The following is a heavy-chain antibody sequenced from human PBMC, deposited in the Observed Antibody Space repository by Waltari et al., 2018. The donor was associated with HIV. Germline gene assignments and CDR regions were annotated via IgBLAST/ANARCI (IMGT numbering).Heavy chain of an antibody. J-gene: IGHJ6*02. D-gene: IGHD6-19*01. CDR3: ARDYIAVAGPYYYYYGMDV. Sequence: EVQLVESGGGLVTPGGSLRPSCAASGFTFSSHSMNWVRQAPGKGLEWVSSISSSSSYIYYADSVKGRFTISRDNAKNSLYLQMNSLRAEDTAVYYCARDYIAVAGPYYYYYGMDVWGQGTTVTVSS. CDR1: GFTFSSHS. CDR2: ISSSSSYI. V-gene: IGHV3-21*01.